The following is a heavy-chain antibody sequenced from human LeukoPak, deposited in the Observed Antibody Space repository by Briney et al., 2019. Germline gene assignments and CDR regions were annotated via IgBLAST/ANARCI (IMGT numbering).Heavy chain of an antibody. D-gene: IGHD3-10*01. CDR3: AKLGKTENHYGSGRFSYYYYMDV. CDR1: GFTFSNYG. J-gene: IGHJ6*03. V-gene: IGHV3-30*02. CDR2: IRSDGINK. Sequence: GGSLRLSCAASGFTFSNYGMHWVRQAPGKGLEWVAFIRSDGINKYHADSVKGRFTISRDNSKNTLYLQMNSLRAEDTAVYYCAKLGKTENHYGSGRFSYYYYMDVWGKGTTVTISS.